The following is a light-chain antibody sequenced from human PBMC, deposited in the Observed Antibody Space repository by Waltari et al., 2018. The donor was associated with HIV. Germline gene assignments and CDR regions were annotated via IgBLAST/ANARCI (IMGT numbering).Light chain of an antibody. Sequence: QPVLTQPPSASASLGASVTLTCTLSNGFTNYKVDWYQQKPGKGPRFVMRVGTGGTVESKGDDIPDRFSVLGSGLNQSLTIKNIQEEDESVYYCGADHGYVGSLVWVFGGGTQLTVL. V-gene: IGLV9-49*03. CDR1: NGFTNYK. CDR3: GADHGYVGSLVWV. CDR2: VGTGGTVE. J-gene: IGLJ3*02.